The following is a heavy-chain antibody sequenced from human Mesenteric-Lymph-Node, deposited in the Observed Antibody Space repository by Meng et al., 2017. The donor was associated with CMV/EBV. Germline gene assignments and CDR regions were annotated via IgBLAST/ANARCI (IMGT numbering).Heavy chain of an antibody. V-gene: IGHV4-34*01. CDR2: INHGAST. D-gene: IGHD2-15*01. CDR1: SFSDYY. CDR3: VRGGYCGGGTCAGQSAFDY. J-gene: IGHJ4*02. Sequence: SFSDYYSTWIPQPPGRGLEWIGEINHGASTHYNPSLKGRVTISVDTSKNQFSLKLTSVTDADTAVYYCVRGGYCGGGTCAGQSAFDYWGQGTLVTVSS.